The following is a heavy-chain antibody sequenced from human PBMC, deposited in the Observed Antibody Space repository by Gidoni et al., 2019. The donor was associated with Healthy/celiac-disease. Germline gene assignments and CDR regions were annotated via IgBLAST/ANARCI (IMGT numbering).Heavy chain of an antibody. V-gene: IGHV4-39*01. D-gene: IGHD1-26*01. Sequence: QLQLPESGPGLVKPSETRSLTCTVSGGSISSSSYYWGWIRQPPGKGLEWIGSIYDSGSTYSNPSLKSRVTISVDTSKTQFSLKLSSVTAADTAVYYCARHPHGIVGSTGWFDPWGQGTLVTVSS. CDR3: ARHPHGIVGSTGWFDP. J-gene: IGHJ5*02. CDR2: IYDSGST. CDR1: GGSISSSSYY.